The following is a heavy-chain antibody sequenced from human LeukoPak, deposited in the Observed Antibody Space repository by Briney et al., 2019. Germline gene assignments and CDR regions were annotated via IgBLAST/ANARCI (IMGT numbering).Heavy chain of an antibody. CDR1: GFTFSSYS. V-gene: IGHV3-21*01. CDR2: ITSGSSYI. J-gene: IGHJ6*03. CDR3: ARVSAGGVAARIHYYHMDV. D-gene: IGHD3-16*01. Sequence: GGSLRLSCAAPGFTFSSYSMNWVRQAPGKGLEWVSSITSGSSYIYYADSVKGRFTISRDNTKNSLYLQMNSLRAEDTAVYYCARVSAGGVAARIHYYHMDVWGKGTTVTVSS.